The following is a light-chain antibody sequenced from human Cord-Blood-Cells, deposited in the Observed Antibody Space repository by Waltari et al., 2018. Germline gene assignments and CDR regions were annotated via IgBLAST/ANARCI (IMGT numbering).Light chain of an antibody. Sequence: EIVLTQSPDTLSLSPGERATLSCRASQSVSSYLAWYQQKPGQAPRLLIYEASNRATGIPARFSCSGCGTDFTLTISSLEPEDFSVYYCQQRSNWPPYTFGQGTKLEIK. J-gene: IGKJ2*01. CDR3: QQRSNWPPYT. V-gene: IGKV3-11*01. CDR2: EAS. CDR1: QSVSSY.